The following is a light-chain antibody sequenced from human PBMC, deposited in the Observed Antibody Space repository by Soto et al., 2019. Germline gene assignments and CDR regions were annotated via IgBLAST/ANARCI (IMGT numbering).Light chain of an antibody. V-gene: IGKV3-20*01. CDR1: QSVSNSY. CDR2: GAS. CDR3: QQYVSSPWT. Sequence: EIVLTQSPGTLSLSPGERVTLSCRASQSVSNSYLAWYQQKPGQAPRLLIYGASSRATGIPDRFSGSGSGTDFTLTISRLEAEYFAVYYCQQYVSSPWTFGQGTKVEIK. J-gene: IGKJ1*01.